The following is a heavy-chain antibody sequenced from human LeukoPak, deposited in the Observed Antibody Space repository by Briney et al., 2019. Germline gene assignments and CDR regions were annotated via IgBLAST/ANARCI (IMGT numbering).Heavy chain of an antibody. D-gene: IGHD3-22*01. CDR1: GFTFSSYA. Sequence: GGSLRLSCAASGFTFSSYAMSWVRQAPGKGLDWVSYISSSGSTIYYADSVKSRFTISRDNAKNSLYLQMNSLRAEDTAVYYCARGGSGYFVDYWGQGTLVTVSS. CDR2: ISSSGSTI. J-gene: IGHJ4*02. CDR3: ARGGSGYFVDY. V-gene: IGHV3-48*04.